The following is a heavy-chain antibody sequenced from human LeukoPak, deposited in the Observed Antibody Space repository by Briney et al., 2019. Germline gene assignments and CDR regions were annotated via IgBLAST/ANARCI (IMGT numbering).Heavy chain of an antibody. CDR3: AGRRSGYYYY. Sequence: PSETLSLTCAVSGGSISSGGYSWSWIRQPPGKGLEWIGYICHSGSTYYNPSLKSRVTISVDRSKNQFSLKLSSVTAADTAVYYCAGRRSGYYYYWGQGTLVTVSS. J-gene: IGHJ4*02. CDR1: GGSISSGGYS. CDR2: ICHSGST. V-gene: IGHV4-30-2*01. D-gene: IGHD3-22*01.